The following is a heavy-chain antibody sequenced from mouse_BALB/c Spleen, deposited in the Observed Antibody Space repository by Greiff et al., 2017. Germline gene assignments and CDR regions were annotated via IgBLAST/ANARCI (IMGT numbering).Heavy chain of an antibody. J-gene: IGHJ4*01. CDR2: INPSSGYT. CDR3: ARDGNYVHYAMDY. Sequence: QVQLQQSGAELARPGASVKMSCKASGYTFTSYTMHWVKQRPGQGLEWIGYINPSSGYTNYNQKFKDKATLTADKSSSTAYMQLSSLTSEDSAVYYCARDGNYVHYAMDYWGQGTSVTGAS. CDR1: GYTFTSYT. V-gene: IGHV1-4*01. D-gene: IGHD2-1*01.